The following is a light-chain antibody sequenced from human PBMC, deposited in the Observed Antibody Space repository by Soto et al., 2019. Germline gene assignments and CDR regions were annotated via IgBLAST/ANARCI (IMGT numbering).Light chain of an antibody. CDR1: QSISSS. Sequence: IVLTQSPGTLSLSPGERATLSCGASQSISSSYLAWYQQKPGQAPRLLIYGASTRATGIPARFSGSGSGTEFTLTISSLQSEDFAVYYCQQYNNWPRTFGQGTKVDTK. V-gene: IGKV3-15*01. CDR3: QQYNNWPRT. CDR2: GAS. J-gene: IGKJ1*01.